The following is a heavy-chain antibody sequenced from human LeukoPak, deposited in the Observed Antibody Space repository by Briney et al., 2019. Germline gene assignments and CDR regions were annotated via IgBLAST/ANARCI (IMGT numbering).Heavy chain of an antibody. CDR3: ATMVYYYDSTGAEAGYFDY. CDR1: GYTLTELS. CDR2: FDPEDGET. J-gene: IGHJ4*02. V-gene: IGHV1-24*01. D-gene: IGHD3-22*01. Sequence: ASVKVSCKVSGYTLTELSMHWVRQAPGKGLEWMGGFDPEDGETIYAQKFQGRVTMTEDTSTDTAYMELSSLRSEDTAVYYCATMVYYYDSTGAEAGYFDYWGQGTLVTVSS.